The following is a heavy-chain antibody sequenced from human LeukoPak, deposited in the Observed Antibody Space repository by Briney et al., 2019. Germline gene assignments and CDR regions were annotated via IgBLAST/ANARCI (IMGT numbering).Heavy chain of an antibody. CDR3: ARVRRIQLWTLDY. CDR1: GFTFSSYW. V-gene: IGHV3-48*01. CDR2: ISSSSSTI. D-gene: IGHD5-18*01. Sequence: PGGSLRLSCAASGFTFSSYWMSWVRQAPGKGLEWVSYISSSSSTIYYADSVKGRFTISRDNAKNSLYLQMNSLRAEDTAVYYCARVRRIQLWTLDYWGQGTLVTVSS. J-gene: IGHJ4*02.